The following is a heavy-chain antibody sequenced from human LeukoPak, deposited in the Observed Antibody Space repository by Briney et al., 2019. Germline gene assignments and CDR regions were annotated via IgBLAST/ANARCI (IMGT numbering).Heavy chain of an antibody. V-gene: IGHV4-38-2*02. J-gene: IGHJ3*02. CDR2: IYHSGST. Sequence: PSETLSLTCTVSGYSISSGYFWGWIRQPPGRGLEWIGSIYHSGSTYYNPSLKSRVTISVDRSKNQFSLKLSSVTAADTAVYYCARQKRNAFDIWGQGTMVTVSS. CDR3: ARQKRNAFDI. CDR1: GYSISSGYF.